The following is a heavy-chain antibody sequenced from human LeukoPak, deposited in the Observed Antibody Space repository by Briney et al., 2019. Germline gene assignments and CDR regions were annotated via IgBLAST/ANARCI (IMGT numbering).Heavy chain of an antibody. CDR2: IIPILGIA. CDR1: GYTFTSYG. D-gene: IGHD6-25*01. V-gene: IGHV1-69*04. J-gene: IGHJ4*02. Sequence: GASVKVSCKASGYTFTSYGISWVRQAPGQGLEWMGRIIPILGIANYAQKFQGRVTITTDKSTSTAYMELSSLRSEDTAVYYCARDQEGGHDYWGQGTLVTVSS. CDR3: ARDQEGGHDY.